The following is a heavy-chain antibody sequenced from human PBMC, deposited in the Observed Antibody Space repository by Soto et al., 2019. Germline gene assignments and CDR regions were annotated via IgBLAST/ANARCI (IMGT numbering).Heavy chain of an antibody. CDR1: GYNFTSYD. D-gene: IGHD2-15*01. Sequence: SVKVSFRTSGYNFTSYDSNWLRRATVQGLEWIGWMNPNSGNTGYAQKFQGRVTMTRNTSISTAYMELSSLRSEDTAVYYCERGGDIVVVVAASGYGMDVWGQGTTVTVYS. V-gene: IGHV1-8*01. J-gene: IGHJ6*02. CDR2: MNPNSGNT. CDR3: ERGGDIVVVVAASGYGMDV.